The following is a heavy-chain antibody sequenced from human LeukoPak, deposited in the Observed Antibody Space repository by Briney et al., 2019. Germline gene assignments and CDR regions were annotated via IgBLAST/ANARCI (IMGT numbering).Heavy chain of an antibody. Sequence: GSSVKVSCKASGGTFSSYPFTWVRQAPGQGLEWMGGIIPIFGTANYAQKFQGRVTITTDESTSTAYMELSSLRSEDTAVYYCAREGLLTIQNTYYYYYMDVWGKGTTVTVSS. V-gene: IGHV1-69*05. CDR1: GGTFSSYP. CDR2: IIPIFGTA. J-gene: IGHJ6*03. D-gene: IGHD3-3*01. CDR3: AREGLLTIQNTYYYYYMDV.